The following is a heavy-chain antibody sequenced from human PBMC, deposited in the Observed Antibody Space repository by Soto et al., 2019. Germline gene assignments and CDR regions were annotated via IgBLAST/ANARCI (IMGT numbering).Heavy chain of an antibody. CDR1: GFTFSSFC. J-gene: IGHJ3*02. CDR2: IGSSSSRI. Sequence: EVQLVESGGGLVQPGGSLRLSCAASGFTFSSFCMHWVRQAPGMGLEWVSYIGSSSSRIYYADSVKGRFTISRDNAKNSLYLQMNRLRDDDTSLYYCARDVCGGLTGLSEDFDIWGQGTMVTVSS. D-gene: IGHD3-9*01. V-gene: IGHV3-48*02. CDR3: ARDVCGGLTGLSEDFDI.